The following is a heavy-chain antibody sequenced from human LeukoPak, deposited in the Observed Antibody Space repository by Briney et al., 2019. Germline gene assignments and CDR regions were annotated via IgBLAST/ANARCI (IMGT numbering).Heavy chain of an antibody. Sequence: PGGSLRLSCVPSGFTFRYFSMNWARRAPGPGVEWISYIRSRDGTVSYADSVKGRFTISTDTAKSSLFLQMNGLSADDTAVYYCVRDHAYAFDIWGQGTMVTVSS. CDR2: IRSRDGTV. V-gene: IGHV3-48*01. CDR1: GFTFRYFS. J-gene: IGHJ3*02. CDR3: VRDHAYAFDI.